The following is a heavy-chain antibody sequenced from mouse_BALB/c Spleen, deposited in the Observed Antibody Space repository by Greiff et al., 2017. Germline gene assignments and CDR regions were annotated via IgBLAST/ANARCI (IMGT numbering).Heavy chain of an antibody. CDR1: GYSITSDYA. J-gene: IGHJ3*01. CDR2: ISYSGST. Sequence: EVKLQESGPGLVKPSQSLSLTCTVTGYSITSDYAWNWIRQFPGNKLEWMGYISYSGSTSYNPSLKSRISITRDTSKNQFFLQLNSVTTEDTATYYCAREGGITRWFAYWGQGTLVTVSA. D-gene: IGHD2-4*01. CDR3: AREGGITRWFAY. V-gene: IGHV3-2*02.